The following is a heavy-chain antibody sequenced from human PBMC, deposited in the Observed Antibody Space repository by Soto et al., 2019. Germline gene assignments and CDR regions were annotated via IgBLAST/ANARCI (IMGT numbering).Heavy chain of an antibody. CDR3: TRDRGFGMDV. CDR1: GGSISGGRYY. J-gene: IGHJ6*02. CDR2: IYDNGIT. V-gene: IGHV4-31*03. Sequence: PSECLSLTCNVSGGSISGGRYYWNWIRQHPGKGLEWIGNIYDNGITYYNPSLKSRVIISEDTSKNQFSLRLSSVTAADTAVYYCTRDRGFGMDVWGQGTTVTVSS.